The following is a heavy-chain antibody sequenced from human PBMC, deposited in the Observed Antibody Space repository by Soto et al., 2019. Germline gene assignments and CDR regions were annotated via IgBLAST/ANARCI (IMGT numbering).Heavy chain of an antibody. D-gene: IGHD6-13*01. V-gene: IGHV4-31*03. CDR3: ARDRAGIAAAGPQRSLVGMEV. Sequence: SETLSLTCTVSGGSISSGGYYWSWIRQHPGKGLECIGYIYYSGSTYYNPSLKSRVTISVDTSKNQFSLKLSSVTAADTAVYYCARDRAGIAAAGPQRSLVGMEVWGQGTTVTVSS. CDR1: GGSISSGGYY. CDR2: IYYSGST. J-gene: IGHJ6*02.